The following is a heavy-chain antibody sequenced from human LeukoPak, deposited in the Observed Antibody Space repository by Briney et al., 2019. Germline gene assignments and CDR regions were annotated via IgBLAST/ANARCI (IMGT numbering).Heavy chain of an antibody. CDR2: ISNTGNA. D-gene: IGHD3-16*01. CDR1: GGSFSSGSYY. J-gene: IGHJ4*02. CDR3: ARAPAMAYFDY. Sequence: PSETLSLTCTVSGGSFSSGSYYWSWIRQYPGKGLEWIGYISNTGNAYYDPSLKSRVSISIDTSKRQFSLKVRSVTAADTAVYYCARAPAMAYFDYWGQGTLVSVSS. V-gene: IGHV4-31*03.